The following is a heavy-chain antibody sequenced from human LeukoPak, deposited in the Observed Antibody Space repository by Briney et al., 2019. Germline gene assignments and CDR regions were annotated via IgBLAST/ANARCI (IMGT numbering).Heavy chain of an antibody. J-gene: IGHJ4*02. D-gene: IGHD5-24*01. CDR1: GFTSVNYA. Sequence: PGGSLRLSCAATGFTSVNYAMSWVRQAPGKGLEWVSAISGSGGSTYYADSVKGRFTISRDNSKNTLYLQMNSLRAEDTAVYYCAREGDGYNIKLDYWGQGTLVTVSS. CDR3: AREGDGYNIKLDY. V-gene: IGHV3-23*01. CDR2: ISGSGGST.